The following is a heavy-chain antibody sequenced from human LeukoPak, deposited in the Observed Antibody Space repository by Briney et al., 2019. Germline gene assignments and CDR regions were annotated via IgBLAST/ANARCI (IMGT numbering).Heavy chain of an antibody. CDR2: IYSGGST. J-gene: IGHJ5*02. CDR1: GFTVSSNY. D-gene: IGHD2-15*01. Sequence: GGSLRLSCAASGFTVSSNYMSWVRQAPGKGLEWVSVIYSGGSTYYADSVKGRFTISRDNSKNTLYLQMNSLRAGDTAVYYCARDRDCSGGSCYGIDPWGQGTLVTVSS. CDR3: ARDRDCSGGSCYGIDP. V-gene: IGHV3-66*01.